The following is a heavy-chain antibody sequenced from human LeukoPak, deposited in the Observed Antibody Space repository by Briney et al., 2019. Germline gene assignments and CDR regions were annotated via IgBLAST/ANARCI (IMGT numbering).Heavy chain of an antibody. CDR3: ASTSGGYYYYGMDV. V-gene: IGHV4-34*01. J-gene: IGHJ6*04. Sequence: SETLSLTCAVYGGSFSGYYWSWIRQPPGKGLEWIGEINHSGSTNYNPSLKSRVIISVDTSKNQFSLKLSSVTAADTAVYYCASTSGGYYYYGMDVWGKGTTVTVSS. CDR2: INHSGST. CDR1: GGSFSGYY.